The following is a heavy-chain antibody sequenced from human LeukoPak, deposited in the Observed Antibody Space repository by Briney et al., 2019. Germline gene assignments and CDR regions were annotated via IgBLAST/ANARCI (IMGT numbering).Heavy chain of an antibody. V-gene: IGHV4-34*01. CDR2: INHSGST. J-gene: IGHJ4*02. CDR3: AKARLLLRFSFDY. Sequence: PSETLSLTCAVYGGSFSGYYWSWIRQPPGKGLEGIGEINHSGSTNYNPSLKSRVTISVDTSKNQFSLKLSSVTAADTAVYYCAKARLLLRFSFDYWGQGTLVTVSS. D-gene: IGHD3-22*01. CDR1: GGSFSGYY.